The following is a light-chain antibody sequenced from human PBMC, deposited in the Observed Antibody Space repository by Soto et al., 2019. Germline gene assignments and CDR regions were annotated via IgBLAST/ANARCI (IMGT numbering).Light chain of an antibody. CDR3: SSYTSNNTVV. CDR1: SSDVGGYNY. V-gene: IGLV2-14*01. CDR2: EVS. J-gene: IGLJ2*01. Sequence: QSALTQPASMSGSPGQSITISCTRTSSDVGGYNYVSWYQQHPGKAPKLMIYEVSNRPSGVSNRFSGSKSGNTASLTISGLQAEDEANYYCSSYTSNNTVVFGGGTKLTVL.